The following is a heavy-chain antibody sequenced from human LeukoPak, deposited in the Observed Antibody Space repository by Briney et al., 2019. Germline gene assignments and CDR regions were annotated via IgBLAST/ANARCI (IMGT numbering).Heavy chain of an antibody. Sequence: PSETLSLTCTVSGGSISSYYWSWIRQPPGKGLEWIGYIHYSGSTNYNPSLKSRVIISVDTSKNQFSLKLSSVTAADTAVYYCAREASICSGGTCYDYWGQGTLVTVSS. CDR2: IHYSGST. CDR3: AREASICSGGTCYDY. CDR1: GGSISSYY. D-gene: IGHD2-15*01. V-gene: IGHV4-59*01. J-gene: IGHJ4*02.